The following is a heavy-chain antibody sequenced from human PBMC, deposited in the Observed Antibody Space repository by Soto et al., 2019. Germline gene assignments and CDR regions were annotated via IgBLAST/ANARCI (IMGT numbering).Heavy chain of an antibody. Sequence: LSLTCTVSGGSISSYYWSWIRQPPGKGLEWIGYIYYSGSTNYNPSLKSRVTISVDTSKNQFSLKLSSVTAADTAVYYCARDSIAAAGHYYYYYGMDVWGQGTTVTVSS. D-gene: IGHD6-13*01. J-gene: IGHJ6*02. V-gene: IGHV4-59*01. CDR2: IYYSGST. CDR3: ARDSIAAAGHYYYYYGMDV. CDR1: GGSISSYY.